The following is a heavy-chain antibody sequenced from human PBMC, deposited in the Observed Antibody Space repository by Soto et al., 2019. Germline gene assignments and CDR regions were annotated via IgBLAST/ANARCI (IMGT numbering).Heavy chain of an antibody. CDR3: ARDGANDAFDI. CDR2: IYHTGRI. J-gene: IGHJ3*02. D-gene: IGHD3-16*01. V-gene: IGHV4-30-2*01. CDR1: GGSISSGGFS. Sequence: QLQLQESGSGLVKPSQTLSLISAVSGGSISSGGFSWSWIRQPPGKGLEWIGYIYHTGRIYYNPSLKRRVTIALDRSRNQFSLKLNSVTAADTAVYFCARDGANDAFDIWGQGTMFTVSS.